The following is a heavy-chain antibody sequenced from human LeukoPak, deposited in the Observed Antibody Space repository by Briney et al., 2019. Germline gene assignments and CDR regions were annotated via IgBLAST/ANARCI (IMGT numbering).Heavy chain of an antibody. Sequence: GGSLRLSCAASGFTFSNSALSWVRQAPGKGLECVSSISSDSNYIYYPDSMKGRFTVSRDNAKNSLYLQMDSLRAEDTAVYYCARGHSGSYQRTDAFDIWGQGTMVTVSS. CDR1: GFTFSNSA. CDR2: ISSDSNYI. CDR3: ARGHSGSYQRTDAFDI. J-gene: IGHJ3*02. V-gene: IGHV3-21*01. D-gene: IGHD1-26*01.